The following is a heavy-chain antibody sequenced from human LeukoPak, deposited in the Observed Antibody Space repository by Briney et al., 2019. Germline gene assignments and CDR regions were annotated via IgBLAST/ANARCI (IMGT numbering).Heavy chain of an antibody. D-gene: IGHD1-26*01. CDR2: INPNSGGT. J-gene: IGHJ6*02. Sequence: ASKRVSCKASEYTFTGYYMHWVRQDPGQGLVWMGWINPNSGGTNYAQKFQGWVTMTRDTSISTAYMELSRLRSDDTAVYYCARDAVVVGATSYGMDVWGQGTTVTVSS. CDR1: EYTFTGYY. V-gene: IGHV1-2*04. CDR3: ARDAVVVGATSYGMDV.